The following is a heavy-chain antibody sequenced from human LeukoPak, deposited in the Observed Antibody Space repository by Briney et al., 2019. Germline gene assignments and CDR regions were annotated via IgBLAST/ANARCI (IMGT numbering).Heavy chain of an antibody. J-gene: IGHJ4*02. CDR1: GFTFSSYG. CDR2: IRYDGSNK. Sequence: GGSLRLSCAASGFTFSSYGMHWVRQAPGKGLEWVAFIRYDGSNKYYADSVKGRFTISRDNSKNTLYLQMNSLRAEDTAVYYCAKDGGYSSGCDYWGQGTLVTVSS. CDR3: AKDGGYSSGCDY. V-gene: IGHV3-30*02. D-gene: IGHD6-19*01.